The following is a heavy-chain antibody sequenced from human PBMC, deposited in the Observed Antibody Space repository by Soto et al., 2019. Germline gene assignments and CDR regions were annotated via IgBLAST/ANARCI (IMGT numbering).Heavy chain of an antibody. CDR2: INHSGNT. D-gene: IGHD1-26*01. V-gene: IGHV4-34*01. CDR1: GKSLSGYY. J-gene: IGHJ4*02. Sequence: TLSLTCAVYGKSLSGYYWSWIRQPPGKALEWIGEINHSGNTNYNPSLKSRVTISVDTSKNQLFLNLSSVTAADTAMYYCARHHVRGRTIAGAAEFWGQGTLVTVSS. CDR3: ARHHVRGRTIAGAAEF.